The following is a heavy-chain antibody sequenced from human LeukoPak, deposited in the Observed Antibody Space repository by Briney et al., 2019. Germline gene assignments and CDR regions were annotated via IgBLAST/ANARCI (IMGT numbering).Heavy chain of an antibody. V-gene: IGHV1-18*01. Sequence: GASVKVSCKASGYTFTSYGISWVRQAPGPGLEWMGCISAYNGNTNYAQKLQGRVTMTTDTSTSTAYMELRSLRSDDTAVYYRARGLNPIAAADYFDYWGQGTLVTVSS. CDR3: ARGLNPIAAADYFDY. J-gene: IGHJ4*02. CDR1: GYTFTSYG. D-gene: IGHD6-13*01. CDR2: ISAYNGNT.